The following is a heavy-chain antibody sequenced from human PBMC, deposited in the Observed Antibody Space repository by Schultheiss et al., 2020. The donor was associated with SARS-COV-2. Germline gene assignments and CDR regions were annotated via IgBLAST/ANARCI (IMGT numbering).Heavy chain of an antibody. V-gene: IGHV3-21*04. D-gene: IGHD3-10*01. CDR1: GFTFSSYA. CDR3: AKGVSLVRGEITYYYHAMDV. CDR2: ISSSSSYI. J-gene: IGHJ6*02. Sequence: GGSLRLSCAASGFTFSSYAMHWVRQAPGKGLEWVSSISSSSSYIYYADSVKGRFTISRDNAKNSLYLQMNSLRAEDTAVYYCAKGVSLVRGEITYYYHAMDVWGQGTTVTVSS.